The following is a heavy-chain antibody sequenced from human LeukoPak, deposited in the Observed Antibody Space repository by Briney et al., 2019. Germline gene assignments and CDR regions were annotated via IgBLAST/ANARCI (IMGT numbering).Heavy chain of an antibody. CDR3: ARGTVPYYWYFDL. V-gene: IGHV4-59*08. CDR2: IYYTGSA. Sequence: SETLSLTCTVSGGSISGYYWSWLRQPPGKGLEWIGYIYYTGSANYNPSLKSRVTILVDTSKKQFSLELSTVTAADTAVYYCARGTVPYYWYFDLWGRGTLVTVSS. D-gene: IGHD4-17*01. J-gene: IGHJ2*01. CDR1: GGSISGYY.